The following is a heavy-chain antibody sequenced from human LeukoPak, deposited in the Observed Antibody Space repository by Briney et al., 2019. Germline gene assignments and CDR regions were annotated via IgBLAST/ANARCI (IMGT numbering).Heavy chain of an antibody. CDR3: ARDLSSTSNWEFDY. CDR2: MNGNSGVT. Sequence: ASVKVSCKASGYTFTDYFIHWVRQAPGQGPEWMGRMNGNSGVTMCAQTLQDRVTMTRDTSISTAYMELSRLTSDDTAVYYCARDLSSTSNWEFDYWGQGTLVTVSS. D-gene: IGHD7-27*01. V-gene: IGHV1-2*06. CDR1: GYTFTDYF. J-gene: IGHJ4*02.